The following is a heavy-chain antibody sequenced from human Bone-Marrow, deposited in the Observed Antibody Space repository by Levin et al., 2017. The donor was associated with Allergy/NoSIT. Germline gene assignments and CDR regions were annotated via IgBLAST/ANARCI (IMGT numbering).Heavy chain of an antibody. CDR2: IYSRGAT. CDR3: AGITLFGVITTFHY. CDR1: GGSVSNYDFY. D-gene: IGHD3-3*01. V-gene: IGHV4-39*07. Sequence: PSETLSLTCSVSGGSVSNYDFYWGWIRQPPGKGLEWLGSIYSRGATYYSPSLKGRVNISIDRSQNQFSLGLSSVTAADTALYFCAGITLFGVITTFHYWGQGSLVTVSS. J-gene: IGHJ4*02.